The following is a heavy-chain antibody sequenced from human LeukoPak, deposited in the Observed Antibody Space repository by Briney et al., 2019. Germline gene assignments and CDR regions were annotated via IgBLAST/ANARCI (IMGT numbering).Heavy chain of an antibody. CDR3: AKDIQAAN. J-gene: IGHJ4*02. V-gene: IGHV3-23*01. D-gene: IGHD5-18*01. CDR1: GFTFSSAA. Sequence: GGSLRLSCEASGFTFSSAAMTWVRQAPGKGLQWVSLISNSGANTYYADSVKGRFTISRDDSKNTLYLLMDSLRAEDTAVYYCAKDIQAANWGQGTLVTVSS. CDR2: ISNSGANT.